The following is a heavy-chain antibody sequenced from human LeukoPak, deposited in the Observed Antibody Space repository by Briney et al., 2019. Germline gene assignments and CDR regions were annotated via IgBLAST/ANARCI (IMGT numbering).Heavy chain of an antibody. Sequence: ASVKVSCKASGYTFTSYGISWVRQAPGQGLEWMGWISAYNGNTDYAQKLQGRVTMTTDTSTSTAYMELRSLRSDATAVYYCARDRGYSSSWYPYDSSGQGAFDIWGQGTMVTVSS. CDR1: GYTFTSYG. D-gene: IGHD6-13*01. CDR2: ISAYNGNT. J-gene: IGHJ3*02. V-gene: IGHV1-18*01. CDR3: ARDRGYSSSWYPYDSSGQGAFDI.